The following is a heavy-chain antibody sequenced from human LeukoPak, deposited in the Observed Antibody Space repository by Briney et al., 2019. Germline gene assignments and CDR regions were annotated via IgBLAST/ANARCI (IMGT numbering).Heavy chain of an antibody. CDR3: SRANYDFWSGYYPHYFDY. D-gene: IGHD3-3*01. V-gene: IGHV4-4*09. CDR2: IYTSGST. CDR1: GGSISSYY. J-gene: IGHJ4*02. Sequence: SETLSLTGTVSGGSISSYYWSWIRQPPGKGLEWIGYIYTSGSTNYNPSLKSRVTISVDTSKNQFSLELSSVTAADAAVYYCSRANYDFWSGYYPHYFDYWGQGTLVTVSS.